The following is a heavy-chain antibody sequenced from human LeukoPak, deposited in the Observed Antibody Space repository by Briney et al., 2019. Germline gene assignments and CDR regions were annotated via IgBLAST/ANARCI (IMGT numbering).Heavy chain of an antibody. D-gene: IGHD3-16*01. CDR2: ISSSSTYI. CDR1: GFSFSSNT. J-gene: IGHJ6*02. CDR3: AREGGTIYYYYGMDV. Sequence: GRSLRLSCAASGFSFSSNTMNWVRQAPGKGLEWVSSISSSSTYIYYADSLKGRFTISRDNAKNSLYLQMNSLRAEDTAVYYCAREGGTIYYYYGMDVWGQGTTVTVSS. V-gene: IGHV3-21*01.